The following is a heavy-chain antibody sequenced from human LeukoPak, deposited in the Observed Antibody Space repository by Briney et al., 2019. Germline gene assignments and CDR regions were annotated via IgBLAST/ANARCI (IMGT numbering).Heavy chain of an antibody. D-gene: IGHD1-26*01. CDR1: GYTFISYY. CDR3: ARSRSGSYLLGY. J-gene: IGHJ4*02. CDR2: INPSGGST. V-gene: IGHV1-46*01. Sequence: ASVKVSCKASGYTFISYYMHWVRQAPGQGLEWLGIINPSGGSTSYAQKFQGRVTMTRDTSTSTVYMELSSLRSEDTAVYYCARSRSGSYLLGYWGQGTLVTVSS.